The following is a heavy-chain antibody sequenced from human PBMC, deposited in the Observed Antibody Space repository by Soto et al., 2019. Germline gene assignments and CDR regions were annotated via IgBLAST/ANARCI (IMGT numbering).Heavy chain of an antibody. D-gene: IGHD3-10*01. V-gene: IGHV4-31*03. Sequence: SETLSLTCTVSGGSISSGCYYWSWIRQHPGKGLEWIGYIYYSGSTYYNPSLKSRVTISVDTSKNQFSLKLSSVTAADTAVYYCARDDSSMRKYYYGSGSPRYYGMDVWGQGTTVTVSS. J-gene: IGHJ6*02. CDR1: GGSISSGCYY. CDR3: ARDDSSMRKYYYGSGSPRYYGMDV. CDR2: IYYSGST.